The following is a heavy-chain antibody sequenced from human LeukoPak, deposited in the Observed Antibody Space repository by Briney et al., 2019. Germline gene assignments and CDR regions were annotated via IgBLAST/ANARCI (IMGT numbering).Heavy chain of an antibody. CDR1: GFTFSSYS. V-gene: IGHV3-21*01. D-gene: IGHD3-10*01. CDR3: ARDHQGFVESIDS. J-gene: IGHJ4*02. Sequence: GGSLTLSCAASGFTFSSYSMNWVRQAPGKGLEWVSSISSSSSYRYYADSVKGRFTISRDNAKNSLYLQMNSLRAEDTAVYYCARDHQGFVESIDSWGQGTLVTVSS. CDR2: ISSSSSYR.